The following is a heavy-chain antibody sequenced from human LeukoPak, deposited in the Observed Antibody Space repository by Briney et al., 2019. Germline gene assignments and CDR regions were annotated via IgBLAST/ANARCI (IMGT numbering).Heavy chain of an antibody. CDR1: GFTFSSYA. J-gene: IGHJ6*04. D-gene: IGHD3-3*01. CDR2: INHSGST. Sequence: GSLRLSCAASGFTFSSYAMSWIRQPPGKGLEWIGEINHSGSTNYNPSLKSRVTISVDTSKNQFSLKLSSVTAADTAVYYCARTLTIFPVFCMDVWGKGTTVTVSS. V-gene: IGHV4-34*01. CDR3: ARTLTIFPVFCMDV.